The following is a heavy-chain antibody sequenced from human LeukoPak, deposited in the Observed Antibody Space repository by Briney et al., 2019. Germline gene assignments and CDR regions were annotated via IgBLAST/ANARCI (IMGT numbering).Heavy chain of an antibody. CDR1: GYSISSSSYY. D-gene: IGHD3-3*01. J-gene: IGHJ6*04. Sequence: SETLSLTCTVSGYSISSSSYYWGWIRQPPGKGLEWIGSIYYSGSTYYNPSLKSRVTISVDTSKNQFSLKLSSVTAADTAVYYCAAWGEWLSIHVWGKGTTVTVSS. CDR2: IYYSGST. CDR3: AAWGEWLSIHV. V-gene: IGHV4-39*07.